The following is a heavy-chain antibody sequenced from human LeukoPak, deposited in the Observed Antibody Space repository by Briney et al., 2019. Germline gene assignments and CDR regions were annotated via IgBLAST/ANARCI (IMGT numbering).Heavy chain of an antibody. CDR3: ARALGTGDAFDI. CDR2: ISSSSSYI. V-gene: IGHV3-21*01. J-gene: IGHJ3*02. Sequence: GGSLRLSCAASGFTFSSYSMNWVRQAPGKGLEWVSSISSSSSYIYYADSVKGRFTISRDNAKNSLYLQMNSLRAEDTAVYYCARALGTGDAFDIWGQGTMVTVSS. D-gene: IGHD3-10*01. CDR1: GFTFSSYS.